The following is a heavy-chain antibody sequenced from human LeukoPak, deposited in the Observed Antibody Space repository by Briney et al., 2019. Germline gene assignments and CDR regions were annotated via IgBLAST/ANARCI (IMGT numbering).Heavy chain of an antibody. D-gene: IGHD3-3*01. CDR2: ISSSSSYI. J-gene: IGHJ6*03. V-gene: IGHV3-21*01. Sequence: GGSLRLSCAASGFTFSSYSMNWVRQAPGKGLEWVSSISSSSSYIYYADSVKGRFTISRDNAKNSLYLQMNSLRAEDTAVYYCARGSSNRGTYYDFWSGSSYYYYYMDVWGKGTTVTVSS. CDR1: GFTFSSYS. CDR3: ARGSSNRGTYYDFWSGSSYYYYYMDV.